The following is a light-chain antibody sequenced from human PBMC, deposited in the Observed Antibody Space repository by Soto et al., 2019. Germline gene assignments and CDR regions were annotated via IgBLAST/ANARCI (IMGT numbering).Light chain of an antibody. V-gene: IGKV3-20*01. CDR1: QKVYINS. CDR2: GPS. CDR3: QQYGGAPFT. J-gene: IGKJ3*01. Sequence: EIVLTQSPRTLSLSPGESATLSCRASQKVYINSLAWFQQKPGQTPRLLIYGPSTRAAGVPDRFTGSGSGADFALTITSLEPEDFAMYYCQQYGGAPFTFGPGTRV.